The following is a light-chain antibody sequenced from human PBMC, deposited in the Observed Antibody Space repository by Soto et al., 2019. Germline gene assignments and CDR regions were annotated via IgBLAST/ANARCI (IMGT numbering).Light chain of an antibody. CDR3: QQYGSSESIT. CDR1: QSVGSNY. J-gene: IGKJ5*01. CDR2: GAS. Sequence: EVVLTQSPGTLSLSPGERATLSCRASQSVGSNYLAWYQQQPGQAPRLLIFGASSRPTDIPDRFSGSGSGTDFTLTISRLEPEDFAVYYCQQYGSSESITFGQGTRLDI. V-gene: IGKV3-20*01.